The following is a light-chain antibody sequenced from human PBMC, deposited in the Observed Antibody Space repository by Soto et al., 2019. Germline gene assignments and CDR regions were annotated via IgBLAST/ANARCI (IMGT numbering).Light chain of an antibody. Sequence: EIVMTQSPATLSVSPGERANLSCRASQSVSNNLAWYQQKPGQAPRLLIYGASTKATGIPARFSGSGSGTEFTLTINSLQSEDFAVYYCQQYNNWPPGTFGQGTKVELK. V-gene: IGKV3-15*01. J-gene: IGKJ1*01. CDR3: QQYNNWPPGT. CDR1: QSVSNN. CDR2: GAS.